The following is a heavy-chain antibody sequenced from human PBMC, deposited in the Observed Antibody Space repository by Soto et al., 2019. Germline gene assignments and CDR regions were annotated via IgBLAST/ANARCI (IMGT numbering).Heavy chain of an antibody. CDR3: ARGVVATIRYYHYCCMDV. J-gene: IGHJ6*04. D-gene: IGHD5-12*01. CDR2: INHSGST. V-gene: IGHV4-34*01. CDR1: GGSFSGYY. Sequence: SETLSLTCAVYGGSFSGYYWSWIRQPPGKGLEWIGEINHSGSTNYNPSLKSRVTIPVDTSKNQLSLKLSSVTAADTAVYYCARGVVATIRYYHYCCMDVSGTGTTVTAFS.